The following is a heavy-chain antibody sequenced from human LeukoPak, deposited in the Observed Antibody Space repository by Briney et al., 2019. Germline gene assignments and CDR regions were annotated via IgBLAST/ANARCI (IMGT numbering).Heavy chain of an antibody. CDR2: ISAYNGNT. D-gene: IGHD6-19*01. J-gene: IGHJ5*02. CDR1: GYTFTSYG. V-gene: IGHV1-18*01. Sequence: ASVKVSCKASGYTFTSYGISWVRQAPGQGLEWMGWISAYNGNTNYAQKLQGRVTMTTDTSTSTAYMELRSLRSDDTAVYYCARDLSSGWYMGWFDPWGQGTLVTVSS. CDR3: ARDLSSGWYMGWFDP.